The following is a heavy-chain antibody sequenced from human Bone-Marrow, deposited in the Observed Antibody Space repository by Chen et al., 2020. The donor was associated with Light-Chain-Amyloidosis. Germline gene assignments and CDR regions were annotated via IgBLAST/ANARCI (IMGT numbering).Heavy chain of an antibody. Sequence: VQLGQSGPEVKKPGESLKTSCKGSGSTFPNYWIGWVRQMPGKGLEWMGVIYPDDSDARYSPSFEGQVTISADKSITTAYLQWRSLKASDTAMYYCARRRDGYNFDYWGQGTLVTVSS. V-gene: IGHV5-51*01. D-gene: IGHD5-12*01. J-gene: IGHJ4*02. CDR2: IYPDDSDA. CDR1: GSTFPNYW. CDR3: ARRRDGYNFDY.